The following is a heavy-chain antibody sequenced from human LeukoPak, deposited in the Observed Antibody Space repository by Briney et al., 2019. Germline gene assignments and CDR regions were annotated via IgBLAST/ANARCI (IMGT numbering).Heavy chain of an antibody. D-gene: IGHD6-13*01. V-gene: IGHV4-59*08. CDR1: GGSISGWY. J-gene: IGHJ5*02. CDR3: ARHIAAAGSLGENWFDP. Sequence: SETLSLTCTVSGGSISGWYWSWIRQPPGKGLEWIGNIYGSGYTNYNPSLKSRVTMSIDTSKNHFSLKLTSVTAADTAVYYCARHIAAAGSLGENWFDPWGQGTLVTVSS. CDR2: IYGSGYT.